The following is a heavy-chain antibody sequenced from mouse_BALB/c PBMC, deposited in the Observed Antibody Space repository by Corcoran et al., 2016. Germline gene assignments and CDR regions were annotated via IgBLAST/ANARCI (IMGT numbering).Heavy chain of an antibody. Sequence: QIQLVHSGPELKKPGETVKISCKASGYTFTNYGMNWVKQAPGKGLKWMGWINTYTGEPTYADDFKGRFAFSLETSASTAYLQINNLKNEDTATYFCARREINARYAWFAYWGQGTLGTVSA. D-gene: IGHD2-14*01. CDR1: GYTFTNYG. V-gene: IGHV9-3-1*01. J-gene: IGHJ3*01. CDR3: ARREINARYAWFAY. CDR2: INTYTGEP.